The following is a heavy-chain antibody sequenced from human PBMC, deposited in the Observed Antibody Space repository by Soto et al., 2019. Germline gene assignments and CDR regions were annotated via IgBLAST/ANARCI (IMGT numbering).Heavy chain of an antibody. CDR3: ARASSSSSAADH. V-gene: IGHV4-31*03. CDR1: GESISSGGYY. CDR2: IYDTASA. Sequence: QVQLQESGPGLVKASQTLSLICNVSGESISSGGYYWSWSRHHPGKGLEWIGYIYDTASAYYNPSLKSRVTISMDTSKNHFAMKLSSVTAADTAVYYCARASSSSSAADHWGRGTLITVSS. J-gene: IGHJ4*02. D-gene: IGHD6-6*01.